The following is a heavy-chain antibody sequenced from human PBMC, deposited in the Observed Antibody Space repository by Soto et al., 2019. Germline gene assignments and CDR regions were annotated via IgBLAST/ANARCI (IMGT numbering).Heavy chain of an antibody. CDR1: GFTFSSFA. J-gene: IGHJ4*02. D-gene: IGHD6-19*01. CDR2: IGSRGDST. V-gene: IGHV3-23*01. Sequence: EVQLLESGGGLVQPGGSLRLSCAASGFTFSSFAMSWVRQAPGKGLEWVSAIGSRGDSTYYADSVKGRFTISRDNSKNRLYLPMNSLRAEDTAVYYCAKDLRYGYNSGRPFDSWGQGTLVTVSS. CDR3: AKDLRYGYNSGRPFDS.